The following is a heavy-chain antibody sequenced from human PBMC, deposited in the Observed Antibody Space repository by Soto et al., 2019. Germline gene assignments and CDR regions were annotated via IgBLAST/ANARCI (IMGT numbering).Heavy chain of an antibody. CDR1: GGTFSSYA. CDR3: ARGKGYCSSTSCQGLMDV. J-gene: IGHJ6*02. V-gene: IGHV1-69*13. Sequence: SVKVSCKXSGGTFSSYAISWVRQAPGQGLEWMGGIIPIFGTANYAQKFQGRVTITADESTSTAYMELSSLRSEDTAVYYCARGKGYCSSTSCQGLMDVWGQGTTVTVSS. D-gene: IGHD2-2*01. CDR2: IIPIFGTA.